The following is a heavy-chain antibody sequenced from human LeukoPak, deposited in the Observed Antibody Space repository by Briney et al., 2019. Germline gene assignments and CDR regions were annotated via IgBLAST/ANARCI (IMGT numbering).Heavy chain of an antibody. V-gene: IGHV4-39*07. CDR3: ARGGQNRWFDP. Sequence: SETLSLTCTVSGGSIRSSAYHWGWIRQPPGKGLEWLGSMYSSGSSYFNPSLRSRVTISMDTANTHFFLNLSSVTAADTAAYYCARGGQNRWFDPWGQGTLVTVSS. CDR1: GGSIRSSAYH. D-gene: IGHD3-10*01. J-gene: IGHJ5*02. CDR2: MYSSGSS.